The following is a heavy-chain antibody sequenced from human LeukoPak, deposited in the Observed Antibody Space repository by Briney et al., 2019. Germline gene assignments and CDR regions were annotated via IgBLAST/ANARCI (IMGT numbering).Heavy chain of an antibody. CDR3: ARTTDTAMVHFDY. V-gene: IGHV1-2*02. D-gene: IGHD5-18*01. Sequence: ASVKVSCKASGGTFSSYAISWVRQAPGQGLEWMGWINPNSGGTNYAQKFQGRVTMTRDTSISTAYMELSRLTSDDTAVYYCARTTDTAMVHFDYWGQGTLVTVSS. CDR1: GGTFSSYA. J-gene: IGHJ4*02. CDR2: INPNSGGT.